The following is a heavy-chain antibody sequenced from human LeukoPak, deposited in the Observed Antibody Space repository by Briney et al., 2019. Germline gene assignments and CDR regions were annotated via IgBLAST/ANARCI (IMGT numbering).Heavy chain of an antibody. Sequence: PGGSLRLSCAASGFTLSRSGMHWVRQAPGKGLEWVANIKQDGSEKYYVDSVKGRFTISRDNAKNSLYLQMNSLRAEDTAVYYCARRDSSGYYYVVAFDIWGQGTMVTVSS. J-gene: IGHJ3*02. D-gene: IGHD3-22*01. CDR3: ARRDSSGYYYVVAFDI. CDR2: IKQDGSEK. V-gene: IGHV3-7*01. CDR1: GFTLSRSG.